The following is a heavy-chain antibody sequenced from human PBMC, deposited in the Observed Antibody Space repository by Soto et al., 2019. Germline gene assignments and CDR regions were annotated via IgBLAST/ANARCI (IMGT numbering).Heavy chain of an antibody. CDR2: IIPILGIA. D-gene: IGHD6-13*01. V-gene: IGHV1-69*08. CDR1: GGTFSSYT. Sequence: QVQLVQSGAEVKKPGSSVKVSCKACGGTFSSYTISWVRQAPGQGLEWMARIIPILGIANYAQKFQGRVTITADKSTSTAYMELSSLRSEDTAVYYCARDGYSSTGLLYFDYWGQGTLVTVSS. CDR3: ARDGYSSTGLLYFDY. J-gene: IGHJ4*02.